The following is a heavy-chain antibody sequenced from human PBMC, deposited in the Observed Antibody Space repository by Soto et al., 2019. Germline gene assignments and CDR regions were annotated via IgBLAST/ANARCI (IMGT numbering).Heavy chain of an antibody. CDR3: AGRCDSTTCLGHFDY. CDR2: ILPIFVTA. V-gene: IGHV1-69*06. Sequence: QVQLVQSGGEVKKPGSSVKVSCKAPGGTFNNYVVNWVRQAPGQGLAWMGGILPIFVTANYAQKFQGRVTITADKSTSTAYMELTSLRSEDTAVYYCAGRCDSTTCLGHFDYWGQGTLVTVAS. D-gene: IGHD2-2*01. J-gene: IGHJ4*02. CDR1: GGTFNNYV.